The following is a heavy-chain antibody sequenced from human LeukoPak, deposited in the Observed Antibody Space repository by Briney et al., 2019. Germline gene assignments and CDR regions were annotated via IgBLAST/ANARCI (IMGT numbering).Heavy chain of an antibody. J-gene: IGHJ4*02. CDR1: GLTLVNYG. D-gene: IGHD3-3*02. Sequence: GGSLRLSCAASGLTLVNYGANWVRQAPGKGLEGVTYITTSSTVYYADSVKGRFTISRDNAKNSLYLQMNSLRAEDTAVYYCAIRLDDWGPGSLVTVSS. CDR2: ITTSSTV. V-gene: IGHV3-48*01. CDR3: AIRLDD.